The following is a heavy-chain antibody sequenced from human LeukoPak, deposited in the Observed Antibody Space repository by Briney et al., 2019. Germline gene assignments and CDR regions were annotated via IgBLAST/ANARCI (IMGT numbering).Heavy chain of an antibody. V-gene: IGHV5-51*01. J-gene: IGHJ5*02. CDR1: GYSFTSYW. Sequence: GESLKISCKGSGYSFTSYWIGWVRQMPGKGLEWMGIIYPDDSDTRYSPSFQGQVTISVDKSINTTYLQWSSLKASDTAMYYCARHREQQLDNWFDPWGQGTLVTVSS. D-gene: IGHD6-13*01. CDR2: IYPDDSDT. CDR3: ARHREQQLDNWFDP.